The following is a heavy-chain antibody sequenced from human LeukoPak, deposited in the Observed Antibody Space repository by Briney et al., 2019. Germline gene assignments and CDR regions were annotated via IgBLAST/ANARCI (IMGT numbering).Heavy chain of an antibody. V-gene: IGHV1-2*02. CDR1: GYTFTGYY. D-gene: IGHD6-13*01. Sequence: ASVKVSCKASGYTFTGYYMHWVRQAPGQGREWMGWINPNSGGTNYAQKFQGRVTMTRDTSISTAYMELSRLRSDDTAVYYCASQDEAAAGAEYWGQGTLVTVSS. CDR2: INPNSGGT. CDR3: ASQDEAAAGAEY. J-gene: IGHJ4*02.